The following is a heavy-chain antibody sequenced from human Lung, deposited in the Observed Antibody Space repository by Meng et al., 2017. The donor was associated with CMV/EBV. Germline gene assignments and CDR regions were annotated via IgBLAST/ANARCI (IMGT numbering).Heavy chain of an antibody. CDR1: GYIFNDYG. J-gene: IGHJ4*02. CDR2: INTNTGNP. D-gene: IGHD3-22*01. Sequence: CQASGYIFNDYGMIWVRQAPGQGLEWLGWINTNTGNPTYVQAFAGRFVFSFDSSVSTAYLQISSLKADDTAVYYCARLYYDTSGFPDYWGQGTLVTVSS. CDR3: ARLYYDTSGFPDY. V-gene: IGHV7-4-1*02.